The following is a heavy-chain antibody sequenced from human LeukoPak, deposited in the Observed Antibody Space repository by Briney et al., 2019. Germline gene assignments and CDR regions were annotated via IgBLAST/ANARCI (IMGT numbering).Heavy chain of an antibody. CDR2: INPSGGST. J-gene: IGHJ3*02. CDR1: GYTFTSYY. CDR3: ARDTMVRGVMEGDDAFDI. Sequence: ASVKVSCKASGYTFTSYYMHWVRQAPGQGLEWMGIINPSGGSTSYAQKFQARVTMTRDTSTSTVYMELSSLRSEDTAVCYCARDTMVRGVMEGDDAFDIWGQGTMVTVSS. V-gene: IGHV1-46*01. D-gene: IGHD3-10*01.